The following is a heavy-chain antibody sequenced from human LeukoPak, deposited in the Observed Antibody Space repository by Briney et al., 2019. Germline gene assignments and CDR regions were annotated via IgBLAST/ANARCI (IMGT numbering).Heavy chain of an antibody. J-gene: IGHJ4*02. CDR3: ARLNIVVVPAAMSVYFDY. CDR2: IYYSGST. V-gene: IGHV4-39*01. CDR1: GGSISSSSYY. D-gene: IGHD2-2*01. Sequence: PSGTLSLTCTVSGGSISSSSYYWGWIRQPPGKGLEWIGSIYYSGSTYYNPSLKSRVTISVDTSKNQFSLKLSSVTAADTAVYYCARLNIVVVPAAMSVYFDYWGQGTLVTVSS.